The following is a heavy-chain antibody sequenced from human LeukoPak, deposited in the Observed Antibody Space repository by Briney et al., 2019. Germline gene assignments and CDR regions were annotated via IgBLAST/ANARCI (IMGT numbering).Heavy chain of an antibody. D-gene: IGHD3-3*01. CDR1: GYTFTSYY. CDR3: ARVQYDFWSGYYRY. V-gene: IGHV1-2*02. J-gene: IGHJ4*02. Sequence: SVKVSCKASGYTFTSYYMHWVHQAPGQGLEWMGWINPNSGGTNYPQKFQGRVTMTRDTSISTAYMELSRLRSDDTAVYYCARVQYDFWSGYYRYWGQGTLVTVSS. CDR2: INPNSGGT.